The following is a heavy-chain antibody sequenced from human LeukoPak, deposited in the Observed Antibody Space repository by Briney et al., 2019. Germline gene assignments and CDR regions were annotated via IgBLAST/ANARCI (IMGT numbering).Heavy chain of an antibody. V-gene: IGHV1-2*02. D-gene: IGHD6-13*01. CDR3: ARGKIAAALVPYYYYMDV. CDR2: INPNSGGT. J-gene: IGHJ6*03. Sequence: ASVKVSCKASGYSFTAYYMHWVRQAPGQGLEWMGWINPNSGGTNYAQKFQGRVTMTRDTSITTAYMEMSRLRSDDTALYYCARGKIAAALVPYYYYMDVWGKGTTVTVSS. CDR1: GYSFTAYY.